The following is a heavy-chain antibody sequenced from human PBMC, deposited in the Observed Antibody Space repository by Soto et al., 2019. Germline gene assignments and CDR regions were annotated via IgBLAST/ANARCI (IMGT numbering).Heavy chain of an antibody. CDR3: AKDLNCYGMDV. Sequence: EVQLLESGGGLVQPGGSLRLSCVASGFNFRGYYMAWVRQAPGKGPEWVSGTSPASDNTHSADSVKGRFTISRDNSKNPLFQKMDSQRAEETAVYYWAKDLNCYGMDVWGQGTTVTVSS. J-gene: IGHJ6*02. CDR1: GFNFRGYY. V-gene: IGHV3-23*01. CDR2: TSPASDNT. D-gene: IGHD1-1*01.